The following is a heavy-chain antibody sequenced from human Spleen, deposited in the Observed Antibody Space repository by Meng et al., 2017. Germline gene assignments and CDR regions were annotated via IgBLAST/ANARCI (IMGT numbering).Heavy chain of an antibody. CDR2: INHSGST. CDR3: ARGPTTMAHDFDY. CDR1: GGSFSDYY. V-gene: IGHV4-34*01. J-gene: IGHJ4*02. D-gene: IGHD4-11*01. Sequence: QVHLQEGVGGLFQPSDTLSLTCVVSGGSFSDYYWSWIRQPPGKGLEWIGEINHSGSTNYNPSLESRATISVDTSQNNLSLKLGSVTAADSAVYYCARGPTTMAHDFDYWGQGTLVTVSS.